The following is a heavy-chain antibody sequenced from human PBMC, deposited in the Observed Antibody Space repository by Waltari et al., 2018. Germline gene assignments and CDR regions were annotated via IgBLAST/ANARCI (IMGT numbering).Heavy chain of an antibody. Sequence: EVQLLESGGGLVQPGGSLTLSCAASGITFSSYTMRWVRQAPGKWLEWVSTISASCGTFYADSVKGRFTVSRDSSKNTLSLQMNSLRAEDTAVYYCARGPAYYFDYWDQGTLVTVSS. CDR2: ISASCGT. CDR1: GITFSSYT. CDR3: ARGPAYYFDY. V-gene: IGHV3-23*01. J-gene: IGHJ4*02.